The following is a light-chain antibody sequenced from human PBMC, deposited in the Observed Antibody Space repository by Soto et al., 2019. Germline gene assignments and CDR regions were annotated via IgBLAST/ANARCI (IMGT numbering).Light chain of an antibody. CDR3: QQRSNWPIT. V-gene: IGKV3-11*01. CDR2: DAS. CDR1: QSVSSY. Sequence: EIVLTQSPATLSLSPGERATLSCRASQSVSSYLAWYQQKPGQAPRLLIYDASNRATGIPARFSGSGSGTDFTLTIGSLEPEDFAVYSCQQRSNWPITFGQGTRLEIK. J-gene: IGKJ5*01.